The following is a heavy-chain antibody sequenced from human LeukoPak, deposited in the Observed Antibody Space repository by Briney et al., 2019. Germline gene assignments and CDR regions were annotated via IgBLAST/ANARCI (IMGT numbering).Heavy chain of an antibody. D-gene: IGHD6-6*01. CDR1: GGSFSGYY. Sequence: PSETLSLTCAVYGGSFSGYYWSWIRQPPGKGLEWIGEINHSGSTNYNPSLKSRVTISVDTSKNQFSLKLSSVTAADTAVYYCARDLKYSSSPCFDYWGRGTLVTVSS. CDR2: INHSGST. J-gene: IGHJ4*02. V-gene: IGHV4-34*01. CDR3: ARDLKYSSSPCFDY.